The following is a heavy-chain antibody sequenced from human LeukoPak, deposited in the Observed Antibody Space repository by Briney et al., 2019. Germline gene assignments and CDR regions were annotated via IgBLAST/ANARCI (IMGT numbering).Heavy chain of an antibody. Sequence: GGSLRLSCAASGFTFSSYGMHWVRQAPGKGLEWVAVISYDGSNKYYADSVKGRFTISRDNSKNTLYLQMNSLRAEDTAVYYCAKVMYYDILTGTYDYWGQGTLVTVSS. D-gene: IGHD3-9*01. CDR2: ISYDGSNK. V-gene: IGHV3-30*18. CDR1: GFTFSSYG. CDR3: AKVMYYDILTGTYDY. J-gene: IGHJ4*02.